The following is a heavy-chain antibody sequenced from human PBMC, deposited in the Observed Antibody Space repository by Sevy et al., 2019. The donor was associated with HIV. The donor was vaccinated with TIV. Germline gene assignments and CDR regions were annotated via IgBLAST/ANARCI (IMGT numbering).Heavy chain of an antibody. Sequence: ASLKVSCRASGYTFTDYYIHWLRQAPGQGPEWMGWIDPNGGGTYHAQDFQGRLTITRDTSISTVYMDLSRLTSDDTAVYFCARGPSHGGFDSWGQGTRVTVSS. J-gene: IGHJ4*02. V-gene: IGHV1-2*02. D-gene: IGHD3-16*01. CDR1: GYTFTDYY. CDR3: ARGPSHGGFDS. CDR2: IDPNGGGT.